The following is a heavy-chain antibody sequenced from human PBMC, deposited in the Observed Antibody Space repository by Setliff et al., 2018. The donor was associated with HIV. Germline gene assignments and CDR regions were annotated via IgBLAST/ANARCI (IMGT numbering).Heavy chain of an antibody. CDR2: IKFDGSEK. J-gene: IGHJ4*02. D-gene: IGHD6-13*01. V-gene: IGHV3-7*03. Sequence: PGGSLRLSCAASGFTFSNYWMFWVRQAPGKGLEWVANIKFDGSEKYYVDSVKGRFSISRDNAKNSLYLQMESLRPEDTALYYCSKDRGRIAAAGYFDSWGQGTQVTVSS. CDR3: SKDRGRIAAAGYFDS. CDR1: GFTFSNYW.